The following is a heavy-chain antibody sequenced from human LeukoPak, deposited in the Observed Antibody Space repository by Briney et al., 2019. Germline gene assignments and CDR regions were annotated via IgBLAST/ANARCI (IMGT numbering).Heavy chain of an antibody. Sequence: SETLSLTCTVSGGSISSYYWSWIRQPPGKGLEWIGYIYYSGSTNYNPSLKSRVTISVDTSKNQFSLKLSSVTAADTAVYYCARSGNYYDSSGYYYGLDYWGQGTLVTVSS. V-gene: IGHV4-59*08. J-gene: IGHJ4*02. D-gene: IGHD3-22*01. CDR2: IYYSGST. CDR3: ARSGNYYDSSGYYYGLDY. CDR1: GGSISSYY.